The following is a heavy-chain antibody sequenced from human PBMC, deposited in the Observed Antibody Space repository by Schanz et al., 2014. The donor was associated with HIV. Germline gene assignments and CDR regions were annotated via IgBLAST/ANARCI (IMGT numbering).Heavy chain of an antibody. CDR3: ARLERDYWYLGP. CDR2: IHSSGST. CDR1: GGSISSGEYY. V-gene: IGHV4-30-4*01. Sequence: QVQLQESGPGLVKPSQTLSLTCNVSGGSISSGEYYWSWIRQAPGKGREWSGYIHSSGSTSYYPCGKGRVTVAGDTSKSQSSLELSSVTAADTAVYYCARLERDYWYLGPWGRGTLVSVSS. J-gene: IGHJ2*01.